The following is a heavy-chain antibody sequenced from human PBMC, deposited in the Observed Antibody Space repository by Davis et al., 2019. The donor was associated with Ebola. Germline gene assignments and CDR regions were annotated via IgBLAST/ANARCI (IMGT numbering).Heavy chain of an antibody. J-gene: IGHJ4*02. CDR1: GFTFSSYA. CDR3: TTSDYIWGSLIDY. V-gene: IGHV3-30-3*01. Sequence: GESLKISCAASGFTFSSYAMHWVRQAPGKGLEWVAVISYDGSNKYYADSVKGRFTISRDNSKNTLYLQMNSLRAEDTAVYYCTTSDYIWGSLIDYWGQGTLVTVSS. D-gene: IGHD3-16*01. CDR2: ISYDGSNK.